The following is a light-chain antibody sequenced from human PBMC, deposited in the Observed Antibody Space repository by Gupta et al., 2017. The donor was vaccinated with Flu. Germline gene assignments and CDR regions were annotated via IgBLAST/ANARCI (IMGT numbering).Light chain of an antibody. J-gene: IGLJ1*01. Sequence: QSALTQPASVSGSPGQSITISCSGTSSDVGRSDSVSWYQQHPDKAPKLIIFDVTNRPSGVSSRFSGSKSGNTASLTISGLQAEDETDYYCSSYTSGSTFYVFGTGIKVTVL. CDR2: DVT. CDR1: SSDVGRSDS. CDR3: SSYTSGSTFYV. V-gene: IGLV2-14*01.